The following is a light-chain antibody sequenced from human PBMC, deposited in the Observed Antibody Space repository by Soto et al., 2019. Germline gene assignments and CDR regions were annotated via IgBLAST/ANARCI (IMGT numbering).Light chain of an antibody. Sequence: DIVMTQSPDSLAVSLGERATINCKSSQSVLYSSNNKNYLAWYQQKPGQPPKLLIYWASTRESGVPHRFSGSGSATASTLTISSLQAEDVAVYYCKQYYSTPLTFGGGTKLEIK. J-gene: IGKJ4*01. CDR3: KQYYSTPLT. V-gene: IGKV4-1*01. CDR2: WAS. CDR1: QSVLYSSNNKNY.